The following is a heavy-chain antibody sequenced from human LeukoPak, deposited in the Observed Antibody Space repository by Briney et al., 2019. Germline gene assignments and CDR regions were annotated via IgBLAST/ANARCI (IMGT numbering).Heavy chain of an antibody. J-gene: IGHJ4*02. D-gene: IGHD2-15*01. CDR2: VSLAGQT. CDR1: GGSISNTNW. V-gene: IGHV4-4*02. CDR3: ARGRGAADFDY. Sequence: SGTLSLTCDVSGGSISNTNWWSWVRQPPGQGLEWIGEVSLAGQTNYNPSLNGRVTMSLDESSNQLSLKLTSVTAADTAIYYCARGRGAADFDYWGQGTLVTVSS.